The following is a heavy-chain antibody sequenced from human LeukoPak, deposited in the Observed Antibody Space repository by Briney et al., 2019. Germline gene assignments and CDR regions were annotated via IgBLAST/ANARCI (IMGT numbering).Heavy chain of an antibody. V-gene: IGHV4-34*01. D-gene: IGHD3-10*01. J-gene: IGHJ4*02. CDR3: AINDGGGSYYKSDY. Sequence: SETLSLTCAVYGGSFSGYYWSWVRQPPGKGLEWIGEINQSGSTNYNPSLKSRVTISIDTSKNQFSLKLNSVTAADTAVYDCAINDGGGSYYKSDYWGEGTLVTVSS. CDR2: INQSGST. CDR1: GGSFSGYY.